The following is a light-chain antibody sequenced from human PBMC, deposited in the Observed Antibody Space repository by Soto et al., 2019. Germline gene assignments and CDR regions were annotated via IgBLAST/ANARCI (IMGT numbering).Light chain of an antibody. Sequence: EIVLTQSPGTLSLSPGESATLSCRASQSVSSSYLAWYQQKPGQAPILLLYGASSRATGIPDRFSGSGSGTDFTLTISRLEPEDCAVYYCQQYGSSPRTFGQGTKVEIK. CDR2: GAS. CDR1: QSVSSSY. CDR3: QQYGSSPRT. V-gene: IGKV3-20*01. J-gene: IGKJ1*01.